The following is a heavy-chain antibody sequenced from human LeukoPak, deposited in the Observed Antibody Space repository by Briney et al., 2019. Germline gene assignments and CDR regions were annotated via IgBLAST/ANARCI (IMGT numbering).Heavy chain of an antibody. CDR1: GYTFTDSY. J-gene: IGHJ4*02. CDR2: INPNSGGT. CDR3: ARDVEYSSERFNY. V-gene: IGHV1-2*02. D-gene: IGHD6-19*01. Sequence: GASVKVSCKASGYTFTDSYMHWVRQAPGQGLEWMGWINPNSGGTNYAQKFQGRVTMTRDTSISTAYMELSRLRSDDTAVYYCARDVEYSSERFNYWGQGTLVTVSS.